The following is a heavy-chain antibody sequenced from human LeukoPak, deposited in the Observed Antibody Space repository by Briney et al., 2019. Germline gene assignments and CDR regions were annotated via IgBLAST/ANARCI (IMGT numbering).Heavy chain of an antibody. CDR1: GYTFTSYG. CDR3: ARGRGSSARLGYYYYYIDV. CDR2: INTNTGNP. V-gene: IGHV7-4-1*02. J-gene: IGHJ6*03. Sequence: ASVKVSCKASGYTFTSYGIHWVRQAPGQGLEWMGWINTNTGNPTYAQGFTGRFVFSLETSVSTSYLQISSLKAEDTAVYYCARGRGSSARLGYYYYYIDVWGKGTTVTVSS. D-gene: IGHD1-26*01.